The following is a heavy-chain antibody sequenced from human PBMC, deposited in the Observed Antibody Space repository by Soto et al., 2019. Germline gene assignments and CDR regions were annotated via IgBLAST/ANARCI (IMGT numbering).Heavy chain of an antibody. Sequence: SETLSLTCAVYGGSFSGYYWSWIRQPPGKGLEWIGEINHSGSTNYNPSLKSRVTISVDTSKYQFSLKLSSVTAADTAVYYCARGRGYCSSTSCRTPVYGMDVWGQGTTVTVSS. CDR2: INHSGST. D-gene: IGHD2-2*01. V-gene: IGHV4-34*01. CDR1: GGSFSGYY. J-gene: IGHJ6*02. CDR3: ARGRGYCSSTSCRTPVYGMDV.